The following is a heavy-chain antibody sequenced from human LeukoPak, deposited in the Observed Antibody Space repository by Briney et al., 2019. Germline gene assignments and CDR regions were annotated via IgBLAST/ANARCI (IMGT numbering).Heavy chain of an antibody. D-gene: IGHD3-9*01. CDR3: AILTGYYRARIDY. Sequence: GASVKVSCKASGYTFTGYYMHWVRQAPGQGLEWMGWINPNSGGTNYAQKFQGRVTMTRDTSISTAYMEPSRLRSDDTAVYYCAILTGYYRARIDYWGQGTLVTVSS. J-gene: IGHJ4*02. CDR2: INPNSGGT. V-gene: IGHV1-2*02. CDR1: GYTFTGYY.